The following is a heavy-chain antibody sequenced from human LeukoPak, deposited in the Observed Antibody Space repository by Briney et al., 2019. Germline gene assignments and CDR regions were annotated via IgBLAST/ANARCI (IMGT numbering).Heavy chain of an antibody. V-gene: IGHV3-15*01. Sequence: GGSLRLSCAASGFTFTNYAMSWVRQAPGKGLEWVGRSKGKTDGETTDYAAPVEGRFTISRDDSKNTLYLQMNSLKSEDTAVYYCTTDNGQKALDIWGQGTMVTVSS. CDR2: SKGKTDGETT. CDR3: TTDNGQKALDI. CDR1: GFTFTNYA. J-gene: IGHJ3*02.